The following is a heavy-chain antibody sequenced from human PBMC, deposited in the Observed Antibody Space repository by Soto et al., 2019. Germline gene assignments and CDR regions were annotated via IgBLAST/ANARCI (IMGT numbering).Heavy chain of an antibody. D-gene: IGHD2-8*02. CDR3: ARAADGVGSDSAFDI. CDR2: IIPILDIA. J-gene: IGHJ3*02. V-gene: IGHV1-69*04. CDR1: GGTFSTYG. Sequence: QVQLVQSGPEVKKPGSSVKVSCQVSGGTFSTYGITWVRQAPGQGLEWMGRIIPILDIADYAQKSQGRVTITAASSPNTAYMELSSLRSEDTAVYYCARAADGVGSDSAFDIWCQGTMVTVSS.